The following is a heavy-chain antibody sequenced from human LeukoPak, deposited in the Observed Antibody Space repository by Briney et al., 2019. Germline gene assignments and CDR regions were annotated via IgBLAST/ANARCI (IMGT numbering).Heavy chain of an antibody. V-gene: IGHV1-18*01. CDR3: ARDACVSCGGDCCHDP. CDR1: GYTFTNYG. J-gene: IGHJ5*02. Sequence: ASVKVSCKASGYTFTNYGISWVRQAPGQGLEWMAWISAYNGDTRYAQKFQGRVILTTETSTTTAYMELRNLRSDDTAVYYCARDACVSCGGDCCHDPWSQGTLVTVSS. CDR2: ISAYNGDT. D-gene: IGHD2-21*02.